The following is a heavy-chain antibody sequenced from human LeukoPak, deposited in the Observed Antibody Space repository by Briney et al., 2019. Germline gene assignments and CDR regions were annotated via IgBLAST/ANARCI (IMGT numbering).Heavy chain of an antibody. V-gene: IGHV1-46*01. D-gene: IGHD2-2*01. Sequence: ASVKVSCKAFGYTFTSNYMHWVRQAPGQGPEWMGVISPSGGSTTYAQKFQGRVTLTRDMSTSTDYLELSSLRSEDTAVYYCARDVDCSSTSCQGPGWFDPWGQGTLVTVSS. CDR3: ARDVDCSSTSCQGPGWFDP. CDR1: GYTFTSNY. J-gene: IGHJ5*02. CDR2: ISPSGGST.